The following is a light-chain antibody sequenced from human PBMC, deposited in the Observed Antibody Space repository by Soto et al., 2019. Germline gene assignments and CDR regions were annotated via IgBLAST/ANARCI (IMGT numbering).Light chain of an antibody. V-gene: IGKV1-39*01. J-gene: IGKJ1*01. CDR1: QSISSY. Sequence: DIQMTQSPSSLSASVGDRVTITCRASQSISSYLNWYRQKPGKAPKLLIYAASSLQSGVPSGFSGSGSGTDFTLTISSLQPEDFATYYCQQSYSTPRTFGQGTKVEIK. CDR2: AAS. CDR3: QQSYSTPRT.